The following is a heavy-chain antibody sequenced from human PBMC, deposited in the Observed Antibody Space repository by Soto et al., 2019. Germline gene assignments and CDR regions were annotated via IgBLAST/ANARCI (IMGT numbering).Heavy chain of an antibody. Sequence: GASVKVSCKASGGTFSSYAISWVRQTPGQGLEWMGGIIPIFGTANYAQKFQGRVTITADESTSTAYMELSSLRSEDTAVYYCALSVCSGGSCYESPGYYYYGMDVWGQGTTVTVSS. V-gene: IGHV1-69*13. D-gene: IGHD2-15*01. J-gene: IGHJ6*02. CDR3: ALSVCSGGSCYESPGYYYYGMDV. CDR2: IIPIFGTA. CDR1: GGTFSSYA.